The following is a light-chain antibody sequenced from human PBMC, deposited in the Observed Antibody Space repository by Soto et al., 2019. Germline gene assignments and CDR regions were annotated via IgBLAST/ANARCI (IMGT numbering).Light chain of an antibody. CDR1: QSIGRN. Sequence: DIQMTQSPASLSASVGDRVTISCRASQSIGRNLNWYQQKPGKAPKLLIFTSSSLQSGVPSRFSGSGSGPDFIFTISNLQPEDFATYFCQQSYSTPPTFGQGTKVDIK. CDR2: TSS. V-gene: IGKV1-39*01. J-gene: IGKJ1*01. CDR3: QQSYSTPPT.